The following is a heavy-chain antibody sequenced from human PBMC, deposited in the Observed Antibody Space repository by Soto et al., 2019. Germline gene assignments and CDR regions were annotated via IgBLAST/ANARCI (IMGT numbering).Heavy chain of an antibody. CDR3: ASARHIGP. Sequence: LRLSCAASGFTFSNYWMSWVRQAPGKGLEWVANIKEDGSERNYVDSVKGRFTISRDNAENSPYLQMNSLRAEDTAVYYCASARHIGPWGQGTLVTVSS. J-gene: IGHJ5*02. D-gene: IGHD2-21*01. V-gene: IGHV3-7*01. CDR1: GFTFSNYW. CDR2: IKEDGSER.